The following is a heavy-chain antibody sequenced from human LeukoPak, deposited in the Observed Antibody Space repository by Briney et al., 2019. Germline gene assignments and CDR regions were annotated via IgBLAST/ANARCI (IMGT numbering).Heavy chain of an antibody. J-gene: IGHJ5*02. Sequence: SETLSLTCAVYGGSFSGYYWSWIRQPPGKGLEWIGEINHSGSTNYNPSLKSRVTISVDTSKNQFSLKLSSVTAADTAVYYCARGHRIYSGTQGNWFDPWGQGTLVTVSS. CDR1: GGSFSGYY. CDR3: ARGHRIYSGTQGNWFDP. V-gene: IGHV4-34*01. D-gene: IGHD1-26*01. CDR2: INHSGST.